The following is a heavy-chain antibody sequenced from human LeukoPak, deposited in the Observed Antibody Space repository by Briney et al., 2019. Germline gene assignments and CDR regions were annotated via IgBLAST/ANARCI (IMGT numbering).Heavy chain of an antibody. D-gene: IGHD2-2*02. CDR3: ARQIRYTYDPIWFHP. V-gene: IGHV4-39*01. Sequence: SETLSLTCSVSGDSITLTSYYWARIPPPPGKGLEWTGSIYFRGTTNYNPSLQSRVTMSVDTSRNQFSLILSSLTDTDAAVYYCARQIRYTYDPIWFHPWSQGALVTVSS. J-gene: IGHJ5*02. CDR1: GDSITLTSYY. CDR2: IYFRGTT.